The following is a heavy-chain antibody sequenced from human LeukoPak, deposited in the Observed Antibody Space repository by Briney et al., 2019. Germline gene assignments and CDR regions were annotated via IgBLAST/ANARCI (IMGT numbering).Heavy chain of an antibody. Sequence: SETLSLTCTVSGGSISSYYWSWIRQPPGKGLEWIRYIYYSGSTNYNPSLKSRVTISVDTSKNQFSLKLSSVTAADTAVYYCARAKPGITGTTSHYYYYMDVWGKGTTVTVSS. CDR2: IYYSGST. CDR1: GGSISSYY. J-gene: IGHJ6*03. D-gene: IGHD1-7*01. V-gene: IGHV4-59*12. CDR3: ARAKPGITGTTSHYYYYMDV.